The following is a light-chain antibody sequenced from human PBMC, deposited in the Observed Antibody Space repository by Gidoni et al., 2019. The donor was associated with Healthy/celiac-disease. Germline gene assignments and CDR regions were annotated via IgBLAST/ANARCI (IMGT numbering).Light chain of an antibody. CDR3: QQYGSSPRT. Sequence: ELVLTQYPGTLSLAPGERATLSCRASQSVSSSYLAWYQQKPGQAPRLLIYGASSRATGIPDRFSGSGSGTDFTLTISRLEAEDFAVYYCQQYGSSPRTFGQGTKVEIK. CDR2: GAS. J-gene: IGKJ1*01. CDR1: QSVSSSY. V-gene: IGKV3-20*01.